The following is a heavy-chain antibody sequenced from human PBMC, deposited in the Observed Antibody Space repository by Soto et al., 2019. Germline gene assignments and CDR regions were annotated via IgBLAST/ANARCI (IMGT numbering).Heavy chain of an antibody. CDR1: GFTFSSYA. D-gene: IGHD5-12*01. CDR2: ISGSGPRI. CDR3: AKVKDEGVATTNIDH. J-gene: IGHJ4*02. Sequence: EVQLLESGGGLVHPGGSVILSCSGSGFTFSSYAMSWVRQAPGKGLEWVADISGSGPRIYYADSVKGRFTISRDNSKKTLDLQMNSLRAEDTAIYYCAKVKDEGVATTNIDHWGQGTLVTVSS. V-gene: IGHV3-23*01.